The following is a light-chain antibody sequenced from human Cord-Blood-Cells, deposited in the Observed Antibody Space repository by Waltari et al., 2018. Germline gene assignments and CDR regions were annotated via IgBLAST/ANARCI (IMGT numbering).Light chain of an antibody. Sequence: QSVLTPPPSVSGAPGQRVTISCTGSSSNLAAGYDVHWYQQLPGTAPKLLIYGNSNRPSGVPDRFSGSKSGTSASLAITGLQAEDEADYYCQSYDSSLSGSVFGGGTKLTVL. CDR1: SSNLAAGYD. J-gene: IGLJ2*01. CDR3: QSYDSSLSGSV. V-gene: IGLV1-40*01. CDR2: GNS.